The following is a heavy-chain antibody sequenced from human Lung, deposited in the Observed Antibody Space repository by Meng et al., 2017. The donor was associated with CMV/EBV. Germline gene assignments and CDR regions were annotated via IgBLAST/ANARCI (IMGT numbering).Heavy chain of an antibody. J-gene: IGHJ3*02. Sequence: GGSXRLXCAASGFAFSSYAMNWVRQAPGKGLEWVSGITGSSSSTYYGDSVKGRFTISRDNPKNTLYLQMNTLRAEDKAVYYCAKPRLLVAPRDPTDGAFDNXGQGXMVTVSS. CDR3: AKPRLLVAPRDPTDGAFDN. D-gene: IGHD5-12*01. CDR1: GFAFSSYA. CDR2: ITGSSSST. V-gene: IGHV3-23*01.